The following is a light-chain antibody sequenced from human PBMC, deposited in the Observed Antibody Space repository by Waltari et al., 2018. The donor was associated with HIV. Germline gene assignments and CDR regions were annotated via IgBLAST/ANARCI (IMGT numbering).Light chain of an antibody. CDR3: QQYNNWPWT. CDR2: GAS. CDR1: QSVNNN. Sequence: MGMTQSPATLSVSPGERATLSCRASQSVNNNLAWYQQKPGRAPRLLIYGASNRATGIPARFSGSGSRTEFTLTISSLQSEDFAVYYCQQYNNWPWTFGQGTKVEIK. J-gene: IGKJ1*01. V-gene: IGKV3-15*01.